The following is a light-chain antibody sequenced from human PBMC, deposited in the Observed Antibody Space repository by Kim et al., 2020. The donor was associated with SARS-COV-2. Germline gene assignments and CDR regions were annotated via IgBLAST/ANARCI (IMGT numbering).Light chain of an antibody. Sequence: GATKPCTGSSSNPGANHKELWYQHPAGTAPRLLISDDDNRPSGVPGRFSGPKSGTSASLAIIGHRTEDEGDYYCQSYDNSLSNYVFGTGTQLTVL. CDR2: DDD. J-gene: IGLJ1*01. V-gene: IGLV1-40*01. CDR1: SSNPGANHK. CDR3: QSYDNSLSNYV.